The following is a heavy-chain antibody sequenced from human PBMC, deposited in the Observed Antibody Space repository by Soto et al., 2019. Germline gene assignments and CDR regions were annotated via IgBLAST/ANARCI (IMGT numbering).Heavy chain of an antibody. CDR2: IYPGDSDT. J-gene: IGHJ4*02. CDR1: GYSFTSYW. CDR3: ARPVAATAHFDY. Sequence: ESLKSSCKGSGYSFTSYWIGWVRQMPGKGLEWMGIIYPGDSDTRNSPSFQGQATISADKSISTAYLQGSSLKASDTAMYYCARPVAATAHFDYWGQGTLVTVSS. V-gene: IGHV5-51*01. D-gene: IGHD2-15*01.